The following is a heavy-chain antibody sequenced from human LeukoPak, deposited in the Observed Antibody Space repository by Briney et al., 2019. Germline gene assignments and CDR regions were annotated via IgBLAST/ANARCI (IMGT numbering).Heavy chain of an antibody. CDR1: GFTFSSYA. D-gene: IGHD2-15*01. V-gene: IGHV3-30*04. CDR3: AREPGYCSGGSCYSVIYYYYGMDV. J-gene: IGHJ6*04. CDR2: ISYDGSNK. Sequence: PGGSLRLSCAASGFTFSSYAMHWVRQAPGKGLEWVAVISYDGSNKYYADSVKGRFTIPRDNSKNTLYLQMNSLRAEDTAVYYCAREPGYCSGGSCYSVIYYYYGMDVWGKGTTVTVSS.